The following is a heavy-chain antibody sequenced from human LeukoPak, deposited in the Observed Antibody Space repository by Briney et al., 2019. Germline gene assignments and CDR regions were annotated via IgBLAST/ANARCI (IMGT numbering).Heavy chain of an antibody. V-gene: IGHV1-2*02. Sequence: GASVEVSCKASGYTFTGYYMHWVRQAPGQGLEWMGWINPNSGGTNYAQKFQGRVTMTRDTSISTAYMELSRLRSDDTAMYYCARVDRSYDSSGYYRYWGQGTLVTVSS. CDR3: ARVDRSYDSSGYYRY. CDR1: GYTFTGYY. J-gene: IGHJ4*02. CDR2: INPNSGGT. D-gene: IGHD3-22*01.